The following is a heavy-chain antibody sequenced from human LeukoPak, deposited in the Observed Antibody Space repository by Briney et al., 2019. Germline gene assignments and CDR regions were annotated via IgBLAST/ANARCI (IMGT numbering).Heavy chain of an antibody. CDR1: GYTFTSYG. CDR2: ISAYNGNT. J-gene: IGHJ6*02. CDR3: ARSCSGGSCYHNYYYYGMDV. Sequence: ASVKVSCKASGYTFTSYGISWVRQAPGQGLEWMGWISAYNGNTNYAQKLQGRVTMTTDTSTSTAYMELRSLRSDDTAVYYCARSCSGGSCYHNYYYYGMDVWGQGTTVTVSS. D-gene: IGHD2-15*01. V-gene: IGHV1-18*01.